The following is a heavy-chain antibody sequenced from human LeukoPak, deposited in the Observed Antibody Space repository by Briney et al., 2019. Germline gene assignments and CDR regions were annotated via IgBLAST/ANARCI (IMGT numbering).Heavy chain of an antibody. CDR1: GFSFSSFW. CDR2: ISYDGSNK. J-gene: IGHJ4*02. CDR3: ARDENDSSGYLTFDY. V-gene: IGHV3-30-3*01. D-gene: IGHD3-22*01. Sequence: GGSLRLSCATSGFSFSSFWMSWVRQAPGKGLEWVAVISYDGSNKYYADSVKGRFTISRDNSKNTLYLQMNSLRAEDTAVYYCARDENDSSGYLTFDYWGQGTLVTVSS.